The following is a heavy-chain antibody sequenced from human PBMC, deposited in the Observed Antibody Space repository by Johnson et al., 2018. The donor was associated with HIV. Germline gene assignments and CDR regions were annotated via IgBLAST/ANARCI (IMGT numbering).Heavy chain of an antibody. D-gene: IGHD6-6*01. V-gene: IGHV3-23*04. J-gene: IGHJ3*02. CDR2: ISGSDHST. Sequence: VQLVESGGGLVQPGGSLRLSCGASAFTFSSNDMKWVRQAPGKGLEWVSPISGSDHSTYYADSVRGRFTISRDNSKNTLYLQMNSLRAEDTAVYYCATSTSSDAFDIWGQGTMVTVSS. CDR1: AFTFSSND. CDR3: ATSTSSDAFDI.